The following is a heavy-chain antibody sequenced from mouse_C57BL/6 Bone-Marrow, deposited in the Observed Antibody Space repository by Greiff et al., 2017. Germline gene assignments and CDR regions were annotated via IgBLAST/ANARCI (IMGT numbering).Heavy chain of an antibody. Sequence: VQLQQSGPELVKPGASVKMSCKASGYTFTDYNMHWVKQSHGKSLEWIGYINPNNGGTSYNQKFKGKATLTVNKSSSTAYMELRSLTSEDSAVYYCVITTVVATGYFDVWGTGTTVTVSS. CDR1: GYTFTDYN. J-gene: IGHJ1*03. CDR3: VITTVVATGYFDV. CDR2: INPNNGGT. D-gene: IGHD1-1*01. V-gene: IGHV1-22*01.